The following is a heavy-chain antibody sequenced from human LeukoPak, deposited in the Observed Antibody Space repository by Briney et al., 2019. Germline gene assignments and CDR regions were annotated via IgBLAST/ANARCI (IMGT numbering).Heavy chain of an antibody. CDR3: AKALSSSFYYFDL. D-gene: IGHD3-16*02. CDR2: IHGGGDVT. CDR1: GFTFSSYA. J-gene: IGHJ2*01. Sequence: GGSLRLSCAASGFTFSSYAMNWVRQAPEKGLEWVSTIHGGGDVTYYADSVKGRFTISRDNSRNTLYLQMNSLRAEDTAVYYCAKALSSSFYYFDLGGRGTLVTVSS. V-gene: IGHV3-23*01.